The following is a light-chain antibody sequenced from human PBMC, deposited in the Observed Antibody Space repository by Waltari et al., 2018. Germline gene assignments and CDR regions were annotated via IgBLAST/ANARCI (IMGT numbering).Light chain of an antibody. J-gene: IGLJ3*02. CDR2: VNSDGSH. CDR1: SGHSSNV. Sequence: QLVVTRSPSASAPLGASVKLTCTLSSGHSSNVIAWLQQRPEKGPRYLMKVNSDGSHSKGDGIPDRFSGSSSGAERYLTISSRQSDDEADYYCQTGGHGTWVVGGGTKLTVL. CDR3: QTGGHGTWV. V-gene: IGLV4-69*01.